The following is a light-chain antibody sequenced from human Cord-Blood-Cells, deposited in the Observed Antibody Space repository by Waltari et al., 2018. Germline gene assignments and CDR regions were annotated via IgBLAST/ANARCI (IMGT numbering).Light chain of an antibody. CDR1: SSDVGSYNL. Sequence: QSALTQPASVSGSPGQSITISCPGTSSDVGSYNLVSWYQQHPGKAPKLMIYEGSTRPSGVSNRFSGSKSGNTASLTISGLQAEDEADYYCCSYAGSSNWVFGGGTKLTVL. CDR3: CSYAGSSNWV. CDR2: EGS. V-gene: IGLV2-23*01. J-gene: IGLJ3*02.